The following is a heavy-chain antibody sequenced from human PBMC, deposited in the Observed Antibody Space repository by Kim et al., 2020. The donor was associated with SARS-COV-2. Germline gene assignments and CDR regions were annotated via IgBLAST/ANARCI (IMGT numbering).Heavy chain of an antibody. CDR3: ARHQRYSSGWYVAFLDV. Sequence: LKSRVTISVDTSKNQFSLKLGSVTAADTDVYYCARHQRYSSGWYVAFLDVWGKGTTVNVSS. D-gene: IGHD6-19*01. J-gene: IGHJ6*04. V-gene: IGHV4-39*01.